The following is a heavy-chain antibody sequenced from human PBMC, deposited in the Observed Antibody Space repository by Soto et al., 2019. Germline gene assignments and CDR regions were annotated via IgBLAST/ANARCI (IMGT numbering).Heavy chain of an antibody. CDR1: SASISSSSYT. D-gene: IGHD2-2*01. J-gene: IGHJ6*02. V-gene: IGHV4-39*01. CDR3: ARLHGYCISSSCHGHYAMDV. CDR2: IYYSGTT. Sequence: QLQLQESGPGLVKPSETLSLTCTVSSASISSSSYTWGWIRQPPGKGLEWIGSIYYSGTTSYNPSLNSRVTVSVDTSKNQFSLKVTSTTGADTAVYYCARLHGYCISSSCHGHYAMDVWGQGTTVTVSS.